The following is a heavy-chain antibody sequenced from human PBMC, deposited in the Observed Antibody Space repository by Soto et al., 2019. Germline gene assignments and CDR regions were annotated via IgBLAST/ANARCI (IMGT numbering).Heavy chain of an antibody. CDR3: ASRTQAMDTAMVNYYYGMDV. V-gene: IGHV4-61*01. Sequence: TSETLSLTCTVSGGSIRSSSYYWSWIRQPPGKGLEWIGYIYYSGSTNYNPSLKSRVTISVDTSKNQFSLKLSSVTAADTAVYYCASRTQAMDTAMVNYYYGMDVWGQGTTVTVSS. CDR1: GGSIRSSSYY. CDR2: IYYSGST. J-gene: IGHJ6*02. D-gene: IGHD5-18*01.